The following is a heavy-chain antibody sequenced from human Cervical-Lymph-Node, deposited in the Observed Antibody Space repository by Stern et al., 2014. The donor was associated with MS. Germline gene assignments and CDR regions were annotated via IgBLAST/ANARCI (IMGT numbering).Heavy chain of an antibody. CDR2: IYYSGST. Sequence: ESGPGLVKPSETLSLTCTVSGGSISSYYWSCIRQPPGKGLEWIGYIYYSGSTNYNPSLKSRVTISVDTSKNQFSLKLSSVTAADTAVYYCARGAGWFDPWGQGTLVTVSS. CDR3: ARGAGWFDP. J-gene: IGHJ5*02. V-gene: IGHV4-59*01. CDR1: GGSISSYY.